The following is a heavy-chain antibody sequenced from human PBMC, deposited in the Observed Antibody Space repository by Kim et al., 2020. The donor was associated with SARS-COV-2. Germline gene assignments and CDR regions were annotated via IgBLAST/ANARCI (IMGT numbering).Heavy chain of an antibody. J-gene: IGHJ6*02. V-gene: IGHV4-59*01. D-gene: IGHD2-2*01. CDR1: GGSISSYY. CDR3: ARDERDVGYCSSTSCYYYYYGMDV. CDR2: IYYSGST. Sequence: SETLSLTCTVSGGSISSYYWSWIRQPPGKGLEWIGYIYYSGSTNYNPSLKSRVTISVDTSKNQFSLKLSSVTAADTAVYYCARDERDVGYCSSTSCYYYYYGMDVWGQGTTVTVSS.